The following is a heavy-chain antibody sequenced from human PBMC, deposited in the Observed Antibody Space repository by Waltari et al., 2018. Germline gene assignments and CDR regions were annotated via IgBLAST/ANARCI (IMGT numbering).Heavy chain of an antibody. J-gene: IGHJ5*02. V-gene: IGHV3-74*03. CDR2: INNDGSST. CDR1: RFTFSSFW. Sequence: EVQLVESGGGLVQPGGSLRLSCAASRFTFSSFWMHWVRQAPGKGLVWVSRINNDGSSTTYADSVKGRFTISRDNAKNTLYLQMNSLRAEDTAVYYCARAGRTANWFDPWGQGTLVTVSS. CDR3: ARAGRTANWFDP.